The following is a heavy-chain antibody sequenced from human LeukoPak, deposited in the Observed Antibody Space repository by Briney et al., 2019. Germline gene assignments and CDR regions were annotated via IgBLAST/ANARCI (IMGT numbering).Heavy chain of an antibody. Sequence: GGSLRLSCAASGFTFSSYEMNWVRQAPGKGLEWVSYISSSGSTIYYADSVEGRFTISRDNAKNSLYLQMNSLRAEDTAVYYCARLEPNYDYWGQGTLVTVSS. CDR1: GFTFSSYE. CDR2: ISSSGSTI. CDR3: ARLEPNYDY. V-gene: IGHV3-48*03. D-gene: IGHD1-1*01. J-gene: IGHJ4*02.